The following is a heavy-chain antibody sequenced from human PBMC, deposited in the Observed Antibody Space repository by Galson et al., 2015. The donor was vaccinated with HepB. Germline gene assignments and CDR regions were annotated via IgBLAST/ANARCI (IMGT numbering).Heavy chain of an antibody. V-gene: IGHV6-1*01. CDR1: GDSVSSHSAA. CDR2: TYYRSKWYN. J-gene: IGHJ6*02. Sequence: CAISGDSVSSHSAAWNWIRQSPSRGLEWLGRTYYRSKWYNDYAVSVKSRITINPDTSKNQFSLQLNSVTPEDTAVYYCARQYSGSYGYYYYGMDVWGQGTTVTVSS. CDR3: ARQYSGSYGYYYYGMDV. D-gene: IGHD1-26*01.